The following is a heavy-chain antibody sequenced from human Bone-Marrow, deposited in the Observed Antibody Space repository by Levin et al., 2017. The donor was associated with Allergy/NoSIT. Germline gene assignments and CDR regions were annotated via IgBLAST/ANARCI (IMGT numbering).Heavy chain of an antibody. CDR3: AKAEGGWYRLDS. CDR1: GFTFKTYA. D-gene: IGHD6-19*01. Sequence: TGGSLRLSCAASGFTFKTYAMNWVRQAPGKGLDWVSAISNNGGSTSYADSVGGRFTISRDNSKNTLYLQMNGLRADDTAVYYCAKAEGGWYRLDSWGQGTLVTVSS. J-gene: IGHJ5*01. V-gene: IGHV3-23*01. CDR2: ISNNGGST.